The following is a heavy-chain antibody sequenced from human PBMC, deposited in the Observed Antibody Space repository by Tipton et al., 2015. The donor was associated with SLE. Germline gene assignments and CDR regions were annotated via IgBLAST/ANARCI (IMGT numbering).Heavy chain of an antibody. CDR1: GFTFSDHY. Sequence: LRLSCAASGFTFSDHYMSWIRQAPGKGLEWIGEINHSGSTNYNPSLKSRVTISVDTSRNQFSLKLSSVTAADTAVFYCASLGPHCSSTSCNTRKNYYYMDVWGKGTTVTVSS. CDR2: INHSGST. CDR3: ASLGPHCSSTSCNTRKNYYYMDV. J-gene: IGHJ6*03. V-gene: IGHV4-34*01. D-gene: IGHD2-2*02.